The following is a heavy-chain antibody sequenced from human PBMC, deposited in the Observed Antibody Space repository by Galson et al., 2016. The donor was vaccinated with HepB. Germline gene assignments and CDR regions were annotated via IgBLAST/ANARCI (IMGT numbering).Heavy chain of an antibody. J-gene: IGHJ4*02. Sequence: SETLSLTCSVSGGSISSSNWWSWVRQHPGKGLEWIGDIYHSGSTNYNPSLKSRVTISVDKSKNQFSLKLSSVTAADTAVYHCARVSGVHCYFDYWGQGTLVTVSS. D-gene: IGHD7-27*01. CDR1: GGSISSSNW. CDR2: IYHSGST. V-gene: IGHV4-4*02. CDR3: ARVSGVHCYFDY.